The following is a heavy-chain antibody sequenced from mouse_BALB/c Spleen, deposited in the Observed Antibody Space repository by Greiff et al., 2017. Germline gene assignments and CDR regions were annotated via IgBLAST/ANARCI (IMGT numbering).Heavy chain of an antibody. CDR1: GYTFTSYV. CDR2: INPYNDGT. J-gene: IGHJ4*01. V-gene: IGHV1-14*01. Sequence: EVKLVESGPELVKPGASVKMSCKASGYTFTSYVMHWVKQKPGQGLEWIGYINPYNDGTKYNEKFKGKATLTSDKSSSTAYMELSSLTSEDSAVYYCARGGDNYRGDYWGQGTSVTVSS. D-gene: IGHD1-3*01. CDR3: ARGGDNYRGDY.